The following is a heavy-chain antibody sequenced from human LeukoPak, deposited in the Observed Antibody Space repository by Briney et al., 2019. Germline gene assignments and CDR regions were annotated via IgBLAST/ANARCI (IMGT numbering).Heavy chain of an antibody. CDR3: AKGSCGGDCYSLLNCFDY. V-gene: IGHV3-9*01. J-gene: IGHJ4*02. Sequence: PGGSLRLSCAASGFTFDDYAMHWVRQAPGKGLEWVSGISWNSGSIGYADSVKGRFTISRDNAKNSLYLQMNSLRAEDTALYYCAKGSCGGDCYSLLNCFDYWGQGTLVTVSS. D-gene: IGHD2-21*02. CDR2: ISWNSGSI. CDR1: GFTFDDYA.